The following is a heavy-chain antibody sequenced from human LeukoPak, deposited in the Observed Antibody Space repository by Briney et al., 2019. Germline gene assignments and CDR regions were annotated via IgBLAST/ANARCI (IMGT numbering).Heavy chain of an antibody. CDR1: EFMFSDYW. CDR3: ATYDNWVAGDV. CDR2: INKDGSEE. V-gene: IGHV3-7*01. Sequence: GGSLRLSCAASEFMFSDYWMSWVRQAPGKGPEWVASINKDGSEEYYADSVKGRFTVSRDNAKNSLFLQMNNLRVEDTAIYYCATYDNWVAGDVWGQGTTVTVSS. J-gene: IGHJ6*02. D-gene: IGHD1-1*01.